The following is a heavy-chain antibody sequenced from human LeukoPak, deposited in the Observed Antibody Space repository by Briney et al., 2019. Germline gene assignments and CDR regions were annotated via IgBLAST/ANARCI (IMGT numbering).Heavy chain of an antibody. CDR1: GFTFSSYW. J-gene: IGHJ4*02. D-gene: IGHD4-17*01. CDR2: ISSSGSTI. V-gene: IGHV3-48*04. Sequence: QPGGSLRLSCAASGFTFSSYWMHWVRQAPGKGLEWVSYISSSGSTIYYADSVKGRFTISRDNAKNPLYLQMNSLRAEDTAVYYCTRAHGDFSKTYYFDYWGQGTLVTVSS. CDR3: TRAHGDFSKTYYFDY.